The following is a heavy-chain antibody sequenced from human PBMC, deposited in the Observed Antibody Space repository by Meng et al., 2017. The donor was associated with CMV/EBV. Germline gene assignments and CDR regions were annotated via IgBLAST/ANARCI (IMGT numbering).Heavy chain of an antibody. CDR3: AREGTRNGMDV. CDR2: MNPNSGNT. CDR1: GYTFTGYY. Sequence: ASVKVSCKASGYTFTGYYMHWVRQATGQGLEWMGWMNPNSGNTGYAQKFQGRVTMTRNTSISTAYMELSSLRSEDTAVYYCAREGTRNGMDVWGQGTTVTVSS. D-gene: IGHD1-1*01. J-gene: IGHJ6*02. V-gene: IGHV1-8*02.